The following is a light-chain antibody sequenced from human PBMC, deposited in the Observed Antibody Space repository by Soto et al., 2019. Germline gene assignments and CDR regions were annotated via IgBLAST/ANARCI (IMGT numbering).Light chain of an antibody. CDR1: QSVSSN. V-gene: IGKV3-15*01. CDR2: GAS. J-gene: IGKJ1*01. Sequence: IVLTHSLGTLSLSPGERATLSCRASQSVSSNLAWYQQKPGQAPRLLIYGASTTATGIPARFSGSGSGTEFTLTISSLQSEDFAVYYCQQYNNWPQTFGQGTKVDI. CDR3: QQYNNWPQT.